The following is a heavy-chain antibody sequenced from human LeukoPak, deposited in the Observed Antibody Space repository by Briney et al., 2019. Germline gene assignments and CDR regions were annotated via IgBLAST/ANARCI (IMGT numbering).Heavy chain of an antibody. CDR2: INTDVSNT. D-gene: IGHD1-26*01. J-gene: IGHJ4*02. CDR1: GFTFSRFW. CDR3: ARDQSIAGPTTADY. V-gene: IGHV3-74*01. Sequence: GGSLRLSCAASGFTFSRFWMHWVRQAPGKGLVWVSRINTDVSNTIYADSVKGRFTISRDNAKNTLYLQMNSLRAEDTAVYYCARDQSIAGPTTADYWGQGTLVTVSS.